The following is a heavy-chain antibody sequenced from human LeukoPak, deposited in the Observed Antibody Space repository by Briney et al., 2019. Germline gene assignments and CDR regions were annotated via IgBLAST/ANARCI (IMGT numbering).Heavy chain of an antibody. D-gene: IGHD6-19*01. CDR3: ARGNPRSGRFDY. V-gene: IGHV4-38-2*02. Sequence: SETLSLTCSVSGYSISSDYFWGWIRQPPGKGLDWIGSIFHSGSTYYNPSLKSRVTISIDTSKNLFSLQLSSVTAADTAVYYCARGNPRSGRFDYCGQGTLVTVSS. CDR2: IFHSGST. J-gene: IGHJ4*02. CDR1: GYSISSDYF.